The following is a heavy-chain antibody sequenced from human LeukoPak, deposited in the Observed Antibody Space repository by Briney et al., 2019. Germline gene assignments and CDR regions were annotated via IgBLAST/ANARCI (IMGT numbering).Heavy chain of an antibody. V-gene: IGHV3-21*01. J-gene: IGHJ4*02. CDR2: ISSGSSYI. CDR3: AKDRRYCSGGSCYTWAPTADY. CDR1: GFTFSSYT. Sequence: GGSLRLSCAASGFTFSSYTMNWVRQAPGKGLEWVSIISSGSSYIHYADSVKGRFTISRDNAKNSLYLQMNSLRAEDTAVYYCAKDRRYCSGGSCYTWAPTADYWGQGTLVTVSS. D-gene: IGHD2-15*01.